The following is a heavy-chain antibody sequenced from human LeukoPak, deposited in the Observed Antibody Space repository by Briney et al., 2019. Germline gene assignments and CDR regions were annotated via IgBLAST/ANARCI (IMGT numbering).Heavy chain of an antibody. J-gene: IGHJ6*01. CDR2: IINSGDT. D-gene: IGHD1-26*01. V-gene: IGHV3-23*01. CDR1: GFTFSNFG. CDR3: AKMKGHPLPKYYMDV. Sequence: GGSLRLSCAASGFTFSNFGMSWVRRTPGKGLEWVSGIINSGDTLYGDSVKGRFTISRDNSKNTLYLEMNSLRAEDTAIYYCAKMKGHPLPKYYMDVWGQGTTVTVSS.